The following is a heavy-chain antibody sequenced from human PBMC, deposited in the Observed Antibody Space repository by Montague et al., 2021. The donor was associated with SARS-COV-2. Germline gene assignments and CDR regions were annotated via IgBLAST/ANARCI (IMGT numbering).Heavy chain of an antibody. Sequence: SETLSLTCTVSGDSITSIIHYWGWIRQPPGKGLVWIVSIFYTATIYYNPSLKSRVTMSLDTSKIQLSLNLTSVTAADTAVYFCARHPTTVTTVHWGQGSLVTVSS. D-gene: IGHD4-17*01. J-gene: IGHJ4*02. CDR1: GDSITSIIHY. CDR2: IFYTATI. CDR3: ARHPTTVTTVH. V-gene: IGHV4-39*01.